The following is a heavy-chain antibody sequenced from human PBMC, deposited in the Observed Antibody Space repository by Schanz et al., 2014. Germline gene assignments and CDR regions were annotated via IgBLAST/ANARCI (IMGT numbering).Heavy chain of an antibody. CDR1: GFDFNSYS. CDR2: IATSSSTR. Sequence: EVRLVESGGGLVQPGGSLRLSCEASGFDFNSYSMNWVRQVPGKGLEWLSYIATSSSTRHYADSVKGRFTISRDNSKNTLYLQMNTLRAEDTAVYYCAKDPSHGDYDYYFDYWGQGTLVTVSS. CDR3: AKDPSHGDYDYYFDY. J-gene: IGHJ4*02. V-gene: IGHV3-48*01. D-gene: IGHD3-22*01.